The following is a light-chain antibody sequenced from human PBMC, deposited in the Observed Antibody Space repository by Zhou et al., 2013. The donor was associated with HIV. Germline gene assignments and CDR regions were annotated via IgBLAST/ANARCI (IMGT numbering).Light chain of an antibody. Sequence: DIQMTQSPSSLSASVGDRVTITCQASQDISNYLNWYQQKPGKAPKLLIYAASSLQSGVPSKFSGSGSGTDFTLTISSLQPEDFATYYCQQYNSYPRTFGQGTKVEIK. V-gene: IGKV1-16*02. CDR3: QQYNSYPRT. J-gene: IGKJ2*02. CDR1: QDISNY. CDR2: AAS.